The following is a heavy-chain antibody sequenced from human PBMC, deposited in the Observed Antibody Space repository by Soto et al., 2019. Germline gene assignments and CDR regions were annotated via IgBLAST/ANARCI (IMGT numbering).Heavy chain of an antibody. J-gene: IGHJ5*02. Sequence: PSETLSLTCTVSGGSISGYYWSWIRQPPGKGLEWIGYIYYSGSTNYNPSLKSRVTISVDTSKNQFSLKLSSVTAADTAVYYCARAQLWFGELHTSHSDPDTHNWFDPWGQGTLVTVSS. D-gene: IGHD3-10*01. CDR2: IYYSGST. CDR1: GGSISGYY. CDR3: ARAQLWFGELHTSHSDPDTHNWFDP. V-gene: IGHV4-59*01.